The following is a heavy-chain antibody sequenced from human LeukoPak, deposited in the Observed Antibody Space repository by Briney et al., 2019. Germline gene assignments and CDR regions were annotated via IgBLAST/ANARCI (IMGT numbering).Heavy chain of an antibody. CDR3: ARGYCSSTSCYKGGRYWFDP. D-gene: IGHD2-2*02. CDR1: GGSISSYY. V-gene: IGHV4-4*07. CDR2: IYTSGST. Sequence: PSETLSLTFTVSGGSISSYYWSWIRQPAGKGLEWIGRIYTSGSTNYNPSLKSRVTISVDTSKNQFSRKLSSVTAADTAVYYCARGYCSSTSCYKGGRYWFDPWGQGTLVTVSS. J-gene: IGHJ5*02.